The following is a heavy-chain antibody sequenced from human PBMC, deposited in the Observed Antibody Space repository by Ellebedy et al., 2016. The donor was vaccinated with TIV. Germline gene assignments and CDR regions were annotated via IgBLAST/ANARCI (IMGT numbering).Heavy chain of an antibody. J-gene: IGHJ6*02. V-gene: IGHV3-20*04. CDR2: INWNGGST. CDR3: ARAPPYYYDSSGYYLSHYGMDV. Sequence: GESLKISCAASGFTFDDYGMSWVRQAPGKGLEWVSGINWNGGSTGYADSVKGRFTISRDNSKNTLYLQMNSLRAEDTAVYYCARAPPYYYDSSGYYLSHYGMDVWGQGTTVTVSS. D-gene: IGHD3-22*01. CDR1: GFTFDDYG.